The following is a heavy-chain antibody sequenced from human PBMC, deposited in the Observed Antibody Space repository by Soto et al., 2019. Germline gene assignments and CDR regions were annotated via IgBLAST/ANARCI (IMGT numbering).Heavy chain of an antibody. J-gene: IGHJ6*02. D-gene: IGHD6-6*01. Sequence: GGSLRLSCAGSGFIFGHYAMTWVRQAPGKGLEWISAISGGDSTYYADAVKGRFTISRDNSKNTLYLQMNSLRAEDTAVYYCAKGLDPIAARYYYYYGMDVWGQGTTVTVSS. CDR3: AKGLDPIAARYYYYYGMDV. CDR2: ISGGDST. CDR1: GFIFGHYA. V-gene: IGHV3-23*01.